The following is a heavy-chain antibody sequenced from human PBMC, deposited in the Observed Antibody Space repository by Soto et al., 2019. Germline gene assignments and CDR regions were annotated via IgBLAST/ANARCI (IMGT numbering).Heavy chain of an antibody. Sequence: PSETLSLTCIVSGGSVGSGAYYWGWIRQPPGSGLEWIGSIHYSGGTNYNPSLKSRVTISVDTSKNQFSLKLSSVTAADTAVYYCARTGYYDSSGYYWSFDYWGQGTLVTVSS. CDR1: GGSVGSGAYY. V-gene: IGHV4-39*01. CDR3: ARTGYYDSSGYYWSFDY. J-gene: IGHJ4*02. D-gene: IGHD3-22*01. CDR2: IHYSGGT.